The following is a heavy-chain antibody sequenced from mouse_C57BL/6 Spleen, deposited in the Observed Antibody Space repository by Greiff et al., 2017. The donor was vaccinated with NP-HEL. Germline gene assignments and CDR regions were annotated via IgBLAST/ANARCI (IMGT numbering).Heavy chain of an antibody. CDR2: IYPGSGNT. CDR1: GYTFTDYY. CDR3: ARVIYPITRGAMDY. Sequence: QVQLQQSGAELVRPGASVKLSCKASGYTFTDYYINWVKQRPGQGLEWIARIYPGSGNTYYNEKFKGKATLTAEKSSSTAYMQLSSLTSEDSAVYFCARVIYPITRGAMDYWGQGTSVTVSS. D-gene: IGHD2-4*01. V-gene: IGHV1-76*01. J-gene: IGHJ4*01.